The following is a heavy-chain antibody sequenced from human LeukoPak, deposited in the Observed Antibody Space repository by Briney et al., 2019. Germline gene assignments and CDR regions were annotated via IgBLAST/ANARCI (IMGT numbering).Heavy chain of an antibody. Sequence: ASVKVSCKASGHTFTGHYMHWVRQAPGQGLEWMGWINPNSGGTNYAQKFQGRVTMTRDTSISTAYMELSRLRSDDTAVYYCARGRGRVAGTVKINDAFDIWGQGTMVTVSS. CDR1: GHTFTGHY. D-gene: IGHD6-19*01. J-gene: IGHJ3*02. CDR2: INPNSGGT. V-gene: IGHV1-2*02. CDR3: ARGRGRVAGTVKINDAFDI.